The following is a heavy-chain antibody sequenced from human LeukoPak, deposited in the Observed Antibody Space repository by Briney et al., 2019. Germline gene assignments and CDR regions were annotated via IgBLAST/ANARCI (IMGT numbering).Heavy chain of an antibody. V-gene: IGHV3-30*18. J-gene: IGHJ4*02. CDR2: ISYDGSNK. Sequence: AGGSLRLSCAASGFTFSNYDMHWVRQAPGKGLEWVALISYDGSNKYYADSVKGRFTLSRDNSKNTLFLQMNSLTPEDTAVYYCAKCQISGWYYFGYWGQGTLVTVSS. CDR3: AKCQISGWYYFGY. CDR1: GFTFSNYD. D-gene: IGHD6-19*01.